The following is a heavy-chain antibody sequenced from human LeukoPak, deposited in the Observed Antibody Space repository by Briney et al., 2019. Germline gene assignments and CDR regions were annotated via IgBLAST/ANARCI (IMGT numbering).Heavy chain of an antibody. J-gene: IGHJ3*02. Sequence: TSETLSLTCSVSGDSIRTYYWSWIRQPPGKTLEWIGNIFYSGSTYYSPSLKSRVTISLDTSRNQFSLKLNSMTAADTAVYYCAKSNGYGLIDIWGQGTMVTVSS. CDR3: AKSNGYGLIDI. D-gene: IGHD3-22*01. CDR2: IFYSGST. CDR1: GDSIRTYY. V-gene: IGHV4-59*12.